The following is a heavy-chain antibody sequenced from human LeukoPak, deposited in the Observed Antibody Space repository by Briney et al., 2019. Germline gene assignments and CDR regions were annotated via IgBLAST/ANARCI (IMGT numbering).Heavy chain of an antibody. V-gene: IGHV4-59*01. Sequence: PSETLSLTCTVSGGSISSYYWSWIRQPPGKGLEWIGYIYYSGSTNYNPSLKSRVTISVDTSKNQFSLKLSSVTAADTAVYYCARASSYGSGSYYKKYGGPAFDYWGQGTLVTVSS. D-gene: IGHD3-10*01. CDR2: IYYSGST. CDR3: ARASSYGSGSYYKKYGGPAFDY. CDR1: GGSISSYY. J-gene: IGHJ4*02.